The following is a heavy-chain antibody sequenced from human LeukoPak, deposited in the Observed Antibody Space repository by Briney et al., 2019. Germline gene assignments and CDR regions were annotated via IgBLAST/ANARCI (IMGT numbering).Heavy chain of an antibody. Sequence: GGSLRFSCAASRFTFSSYGMHWVRQAPGKGLEWVSSISSSSSYIYYADSVKGRFTISRDNAKNSLYLQMNSLRAEDTAVYYCASVAAAGNQDDYWGQGTLVTVSS. J-gene: IGHJ4*02. CDR1: RFTFSSYG. CDR3: ASVAAAGNQDDY. V-gene: IGHV3-21*01. CDR2: ISSSSSYI. D-gene: IGHD6-13*01.